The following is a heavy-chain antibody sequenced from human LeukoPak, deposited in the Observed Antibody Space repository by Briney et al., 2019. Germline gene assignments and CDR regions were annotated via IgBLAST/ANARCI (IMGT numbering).Heavy chain of an antibody. Sequence: ASVKVSCKASGYTFTSYGISWVRQAPGQGLEWMGWINPNSGGTNYAQKFQGRVTMTRDTSISTAYMELSRLRSDDTAVYYCARGEHYDFWSGYYSDWGQGTLVTVSS. J-gene: IGHJ4*02. V-gene: IGHV1-2*02. CDR1: GYTFTSYG. CDR3: ARGEHYDFWSGYYSD. CDR2: INPNSGGT. D-gene: IGHD3-3*01.